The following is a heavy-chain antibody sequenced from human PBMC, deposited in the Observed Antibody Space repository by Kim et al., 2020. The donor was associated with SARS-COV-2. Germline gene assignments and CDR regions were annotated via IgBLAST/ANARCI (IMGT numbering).Heavy chain of an antibody. CDR1: GGSISSYY. J-gene: IGHJ6*02. Sequence: SETLSLTCTVSGGSISSYYWSWIRQPPGKGLEWIGYIYYSGSTNYNPSLKSRVTISVDTSKNQFSLKLSSVTAADTAVYYCARGVYGSGSYYYYYYGMDVWGQGTTVTVSS. V-gene: IGHV4-59*13. CDR2: IYYSGST. D-gene: IGHD3-10*01. CDR3: ARGVYGSGSYYYYYYGMDV.